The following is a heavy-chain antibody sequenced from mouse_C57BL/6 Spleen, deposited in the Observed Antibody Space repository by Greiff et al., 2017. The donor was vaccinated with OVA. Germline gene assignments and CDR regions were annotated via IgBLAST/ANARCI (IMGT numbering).Heavy chain of an antibody. CDR3: ARAGVYYGSSRSYWYFDV. CDR1: GYSITSGYD. CDR2: ISYSGST. J-gene: IGHJ1*03. Sequence: ESGPGMVKPSQSLSLTCTVTGYSITSGYDWHWIRHFPGNKLEWMGYISYSGSTNYNPSLKSRISITHDTSKNHFFLKLNSVTTEDTATYYCARAGVYYGSSRSYWYFDVWGTGTTVTVSS. D-gene: IGHD1-1*01. V-gene: IGHV3-1*01.